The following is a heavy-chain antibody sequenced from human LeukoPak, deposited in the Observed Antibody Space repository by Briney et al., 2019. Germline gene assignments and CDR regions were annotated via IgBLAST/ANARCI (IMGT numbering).Heavy chain of an antibody. J-gene: IGHJ6*03. V-gene: IGHV4-61*02. Sequence: SETLSLTCNVSGGSISSGSYYWSWIRQPAGKGLEWIVRIYTSGSTNYNPSLESRVTMSVDTSKNHLSLKLTSVTAADTAVYFCARGDYYYYYMDVWGKGTTVTVSS. CDR3: ARGDYYYYYMDV. CDR1: GGSISSGSYY. CDR2: IYTSGST. D-gene: IGHD2-21*01.